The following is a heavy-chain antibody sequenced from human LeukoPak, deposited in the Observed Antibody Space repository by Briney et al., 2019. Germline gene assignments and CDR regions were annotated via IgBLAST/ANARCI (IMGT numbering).Heavy chain of an antibody. V-gene: IGHV4-34*01. Sequence: SETLSLTCAVYGGSFSGYYWSWIRQPPGKGLEWIGEINHSGSTNYNPSLKSRVTISVDTSKNQFSLKLSSVTAADTAVYYCARGPIVVVVAATANWFDPWGRGTLVTVSS. CDR3: ARGPIVVVVAATANWFDP. J-gene: IGHJ5*02. CDR1: GGSFSGYY. D-gene: IGHD2-15*01. CDR2: INHSGST.